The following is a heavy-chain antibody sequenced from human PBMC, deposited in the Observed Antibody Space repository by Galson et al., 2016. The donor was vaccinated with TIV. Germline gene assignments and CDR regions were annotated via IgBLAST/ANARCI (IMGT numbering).Heavy chain of an antibody. D-gene: IGHD5-18*01. Sequence: SVKVSCKASGGTFRMFVFSWLRQAPGQGLEWMGVINPLFGTANYAQKFQGRVTVTADESTSTVYLDLSSLRSEDTAVYYCAKDRNTALDTYHYYYGMDVWGQGTTVTVSS. CDR2: INPLFGTA. CDR3: AKDRNTALDTYHYYYGMDV. J-gene: IGHJ6*02. CDR1: GGTFRMFV. V-gene: IGHV1-69*13.